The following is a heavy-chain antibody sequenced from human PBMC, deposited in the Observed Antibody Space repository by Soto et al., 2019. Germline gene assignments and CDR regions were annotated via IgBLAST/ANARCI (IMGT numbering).Heavy chain of an antibody. J-gene: IGHJ4*02. V-gene: IGHV1-3*01. CDR2: INAGNGNT. D-gene: IGHD5-18*01. CDR3: ERDEDIHLWTWGFDY. Sequence: QVQLVQSGAEVKKPGASVKVSCKASGYTFTSYAMHWVRQAPGQRLEWMGWINAGNGNTKYSQKFQGRVTITRDTSASTAYMELSSLRSEDTAVYYCERDEDIHLWTWGFDYWGQGTLVTVSS. CDR1: GYTFTSYA.